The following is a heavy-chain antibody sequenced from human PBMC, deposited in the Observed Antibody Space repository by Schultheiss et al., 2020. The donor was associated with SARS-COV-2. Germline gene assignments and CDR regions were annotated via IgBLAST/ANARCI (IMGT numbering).Heavy chain of an antibody. J-gene: IGHJ4*02. CDR2: IYYSGST. CDR3: ARVPGYNSGSYYFDY. Sequence: SETLSLTCAVYGGSFSGYYWSWIRQPPGKGLEWIGYIYYSGSTYYNPSLKSRVTISVDTSKNQFSLKVSSVTAADTAVYYCARVPGYNSGSYYFDYWGQGTLVTVSS. V-gene: IGHV4-34*01. D-gene: IGHD6-19*01. CDR1: GGSFSGYY.